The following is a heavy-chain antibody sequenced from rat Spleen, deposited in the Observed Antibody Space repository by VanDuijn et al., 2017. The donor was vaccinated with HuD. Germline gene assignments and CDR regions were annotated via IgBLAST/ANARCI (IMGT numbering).Heavy chain of an antibody. CDR1: GFTFSSFA. J-gene: IGHJ3*01. Sequence: EVQLVESGGGLVQPGRSMKLSCAASGFTFSSFAMAWVRQAPKKGLEWVASITPGDSTTYYPDSVKGRFTISRDNAKSTLYLQMNSLRSEDTATYYCTREDWVLDAWGQGTLVTVSS. V-gene: IGHV5-46*01. D-gene: IGHD1-6*01. CDR2: ITPGDSTT. CDR3: TREDWVLDA.